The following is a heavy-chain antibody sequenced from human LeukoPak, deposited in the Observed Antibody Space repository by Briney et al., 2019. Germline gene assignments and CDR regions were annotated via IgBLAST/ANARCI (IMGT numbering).Heavy chain of an antibody. Sequence: SETLSLTCAVHGGSFSGYYWTSIRQPPGKGLEWIGEINHSGSTKYNPSLKSRVTISVDTSKNQFSLKLNSVTAADTAVYYCAQIGVYGAYVGADYWGQGTLVTVSS. CDR3: AQIGVYGAYVGADY. D-gene: IGHD4-17*01. J-gene: IGHJ4*02. V-gene: IGHV4-34*01. CDR1: GGSFSGYY. CDR2: INHSGST.